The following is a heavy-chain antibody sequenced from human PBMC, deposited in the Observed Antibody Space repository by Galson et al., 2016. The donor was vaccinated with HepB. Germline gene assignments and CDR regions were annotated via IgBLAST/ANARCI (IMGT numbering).Heavy chain of an antibody. V-gene: IGHV3-9*01. Sequence: SLRLSCAASGFSFDDYAMHWVRQAPGKGLEWVSGINWNSGTIVYADSVKGRFTISRDNAKKSLYLQMSSLRAEDTAFYYCVKDATLGLLFLEWHFDYWGQGTLVTVSS. CDR1: GFSFDDYA. CDR3: VKDATLGLLFLEWHFDY. J-gene: IGHJ4*02. D-gene: IGHD3-3*01. CDR2: INWNSGTI.